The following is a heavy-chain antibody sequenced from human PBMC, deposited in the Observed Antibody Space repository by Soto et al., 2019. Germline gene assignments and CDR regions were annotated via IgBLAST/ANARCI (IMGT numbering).Heavy chain of an antibody. CDR3: AKDTAPRPGPFFDS. V-gene: IGHV3-23*01. Sequence: PGGSLILSCAGSGFTFNNYGMSWVRQAPGKGLEWVSTIRGDGSNTHYSDSVKGRFTLSRDNSKNTLFLQMSDLRAEDTALYYCAKDTAPRPGPFFDSWGQGTLVTVSS. CDR2: IRGDGSNT. J-gene: IGHJ4*02. CDR1: GFTFNNYG. D-gene: IGHD5-18*01.